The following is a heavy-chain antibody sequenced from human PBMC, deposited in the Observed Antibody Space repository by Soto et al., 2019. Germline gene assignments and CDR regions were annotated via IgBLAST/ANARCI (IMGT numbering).Heavy chain of an antibody. D-gene: IGHD3-22*01. J-gene: IGHJ3*02. V-gene: IGHV5-10-1*01. Sequence: GVSMTISCQCSGKSFTIYWISWVRHMPGKGLEWMGRIDPSDSYTNYSPSFQGHVTISADKSISTAYLQWSSLKASDTAMYYCAREQYDSSGYDAFDIWGQGTTVT. CDR1: GKSFTIYW. CDR2: IDPSDSYT. CDR3: AREQYDSSGYDAFDI.